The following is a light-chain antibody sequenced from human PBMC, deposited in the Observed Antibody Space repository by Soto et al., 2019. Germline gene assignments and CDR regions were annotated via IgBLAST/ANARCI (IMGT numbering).Light chain of an antibody. CDR3: QQTFNSLFT. CDR2: AAT. V-gene: IGKV1-39*01. J-gene: IGKJ3*01. CDR1: QTITTF. Sequence: DIQMTQSPSSLSASVGDRVTISCRASQTITTFLSWYQQKPGKAPKLQIYAATSLQSGVPSRFSGSGSGTEFTLTISSLQPEDSATYYCQQTFNSLFTFGPGTKVDFK.